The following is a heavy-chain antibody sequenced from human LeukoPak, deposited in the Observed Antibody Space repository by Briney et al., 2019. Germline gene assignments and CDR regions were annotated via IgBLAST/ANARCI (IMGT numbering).Heavy chain of an antibody. V-gene: IGHV1-8*01. CDR3: AREPNLWSGFHYYYYGMDV. D-gene: IGHD3-3*01. Sequence: ASVKVSCKASGYTFTSYDINWVRQATGQGLEWMGWMNPNSGNTGYAQKFQGRVTMTRNTSTSTAYVELSSLRSEDTAVYYCAREPNLWSGFHYYYYGMDVWGQGTTVTDSS. CDR2: MNPNSGNT. J-gene: IGHJ6*02. CDR1: GYTFTSYD.